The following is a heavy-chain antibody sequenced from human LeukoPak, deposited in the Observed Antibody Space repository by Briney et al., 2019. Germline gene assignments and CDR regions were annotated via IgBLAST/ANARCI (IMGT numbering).Heavy chain of an antibody. Sequence: AGSLRLSCAASRWNCSSNAMSWVRQAPGKGLEWVSAIGSSGVSTYYADPVKGRFTMSRDNSKNTLYLQMSSLRSEDTAVYYCARIGLMAHVDYWGQGTLVTVSS. CDR2: IGSSGVST. J-gene: IGHJ4*02. CDR1: RWNCSSNA. CDR3: ARIGLMAHVDY. V-gene: IGHV3-23*01. D-gene: IGHD2-8*01.